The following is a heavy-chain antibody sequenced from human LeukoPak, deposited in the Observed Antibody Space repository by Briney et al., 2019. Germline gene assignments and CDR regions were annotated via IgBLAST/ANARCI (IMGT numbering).Heavy chain of an antibody. CDR1: GFTFSSYA. CDR3: ARGSLIGSGYLDY. CDR2: ISYDGSNK. V-gene: IGHV3-30*01. Sequence: PGRSLRLSCAASGFTFSSYAMHWVRQAPGKGLEWVAVISYDGSNKYYADSVKGRFTISRDNSKNTLYLQMNSLRAEDTAVYYCARGSLIGSGYLDYWGQGALVTVSS. J-gene: IGHJ4*02. D-gene: IGHD3-16*02.